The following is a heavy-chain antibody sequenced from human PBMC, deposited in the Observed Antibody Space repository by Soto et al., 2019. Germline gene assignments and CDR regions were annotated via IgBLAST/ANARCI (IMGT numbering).Heavy chain of an antibody. J-gene: IGHJ4*02. Sequence: PGGSLRLSCAASGFTFDDYAMHWVRQGPGKGLEWVSGISWNSGRIAYADSVKGRFTISRDNAKNSLYLQMNSLRAEDTALYYWAKGSEAYTSSGTDYWGQGTPGTGSS. CDR3: AKGSEAYTSSGTDY. V-gene: IGHV3-9*01. D-gene: IGHD6-13*01. CDR2: ISWNSGRI. CDR1: GFTFDDYA.